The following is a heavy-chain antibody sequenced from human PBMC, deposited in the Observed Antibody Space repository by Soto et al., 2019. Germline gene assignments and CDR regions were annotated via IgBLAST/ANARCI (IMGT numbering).Heavy chain of an antibody. CDR3: GRVLDLINCGFSSGLNERGFER. D-gene: IGHD3-3*01. J-gene: IGHJ5*02. V-gene: IGHV4-59*12. Sequence: SETLSLTCTVSGDFISEYYWSWIGQPPGKRLEYIGFIQSSGDTNYNPSLRSRLFISVDTSKNQFSLRLSSVTAADTAVYYCGRVLDLINCGFSSGLNERGFERWGQGSLVTVXS. CDR1: GDFISEYY. CDR2: IQSSGDT.